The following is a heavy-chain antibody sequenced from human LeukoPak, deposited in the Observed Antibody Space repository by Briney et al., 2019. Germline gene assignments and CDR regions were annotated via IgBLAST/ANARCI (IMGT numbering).Heavy chain of an antibody. D-gene: IGHD6-19*01. J-gene: IGHJ4*02. V-gene: IGHV3-7*01. CDR3: ARESSTWLVRYFDY. CDR2: IKQDESDK. CDR1: GFTFSNYW. Sequence: HPGGSLRLSCAASGFTFSNYWMSWVRQAPGKGPEWVANIKQDESDKFYVDSVKGRFTISRDNSKNTLYLQMNSLRAEDTAVYYCARESSTWLVRYFDYWGQGTLVTVSS.